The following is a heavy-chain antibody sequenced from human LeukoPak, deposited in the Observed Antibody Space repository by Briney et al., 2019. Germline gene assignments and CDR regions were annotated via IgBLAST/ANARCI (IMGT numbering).Heavy chain of an antibody. V-gene: IGHV3-30*03. D-gene: IGHD6-13*01. J-gene: IGHJ4*02. CDR3: ATIAAAGTEVY. CDR2: ISYDGSKK. CDR1: GFTFSSYG. Sequence: GGSLRLSCAASGFTFSSYGMHWVRQAPGKGLGGVAVISYDGSKKYYADSVKGRFTISRDNSKNTLYLQMNSLRAEDTAVYYCATIAAAGTEVYWGQGTLVTVSS.